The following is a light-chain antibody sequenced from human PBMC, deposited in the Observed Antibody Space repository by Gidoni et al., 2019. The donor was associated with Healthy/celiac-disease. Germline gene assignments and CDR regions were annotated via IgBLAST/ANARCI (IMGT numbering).Light chain of an antibody. J-gene: IGKJ4*01. Sequence: ELVLTQSPAPLSLSPGERATLSCRASQSVSSYLAWYQQKPGQAPRLLIYDASNRATGIPARFSGSGSGTDFTLTISSLEPEDFAVYYCQQRSNWLSLTFGGXTKVEIK. CDR1: QSVSSY. CDR2: DAS. V-gene: IGKV3-11*01. CDR3: QQRSNWLSLT.